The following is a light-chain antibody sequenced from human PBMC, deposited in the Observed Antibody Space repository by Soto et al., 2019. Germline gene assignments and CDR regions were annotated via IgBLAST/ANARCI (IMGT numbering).Light chain of an antibody. CDR2: AAS. CDR3: QQSYSTPWT. Sequence: DIQMPPSPSSLSASVVDRVPITCRASQSISSYLNWYQQKTGKAPKILIYAASSLQSGVQSRFSGSVSGTDFTLTIRSLQPEECATYDCQQSYSTPWTVGQGTKVEIK. J-gene: IGKJ1*01. CDR1: QSISSY. V-gene: IGKV1-39*01.